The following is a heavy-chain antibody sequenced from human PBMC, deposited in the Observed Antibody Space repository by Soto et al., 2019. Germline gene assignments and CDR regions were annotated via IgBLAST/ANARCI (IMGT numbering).Heavy chain of an antibody. CDR2: IIPIFGTA. Sequence: SVKVSCKASGGTLSSYAISWVREAPGQGLEWMGGIIPIFGTANYAQKFQGRVTITADKSTSTAYMELSSLRSEDTAVYYCARLWFGDHVAAFYIWGQGTMVTVAS. CDR1: GGTLSSYA. CDR3: ARLWFGDHVAAFYI. V-gene: IGHV1-69*06. J-gene: IGHJ3*02. D-gene: IGHD3-10*01.